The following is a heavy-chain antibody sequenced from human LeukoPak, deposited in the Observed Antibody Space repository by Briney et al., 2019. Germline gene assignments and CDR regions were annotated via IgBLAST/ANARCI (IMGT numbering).Heavy chain of an antibody. CDR1: GGSTTGYY. V-gene: IGHV4-59*01. CDR3: ARGPIRWSSSWYGGPQINWFDP. D-gene: IGHD6-13*01. CDR2: VYYSGRT. Sequence: SETLSLTCTVSGGSTTGYYWTWIRQPPGKGLEWIGYVYYSGRTSYNASLKSRVTISVDTSKNQFSLKLSSVTAADTAVYYCARGPIRWSSSWYGGPQINWFDPWGQGTLVTVSS. J-gene: IGHJ5*02.